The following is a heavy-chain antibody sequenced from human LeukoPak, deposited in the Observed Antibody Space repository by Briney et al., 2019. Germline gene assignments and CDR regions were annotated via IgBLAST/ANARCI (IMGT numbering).Heavy chain of an antibody. CDR2: ISWNSGSI. CDR3: ARDGTRSYDSSGSNWFDP. Sequence: PGGSLRLSCAASGFTFDDYAMHWVRQAPGKGLEWVSGISWNSGSIGYADSVKGRFTISRDNAKNSLYLQMNSLRAEDTAVYYCARDGTRSYDSSGSNWFDPWGQGTLVTVSS. V-gene: IGHV3-9*01. D-gene: IGHD3-22*01. J-gene: IGHJ5*02. CDR1: GFTFDDYA.